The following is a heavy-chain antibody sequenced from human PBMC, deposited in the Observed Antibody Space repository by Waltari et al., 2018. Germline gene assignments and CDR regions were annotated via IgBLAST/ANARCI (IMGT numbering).Heavy chain of an antibody. D-gene: IGHD2-15*01. CDR2: IKEDGSDK. V-gene: IGHV3-7*01. J-gene: IGHJ6*02. CDR1: GFSVRCYW. CDR3: ARAFKYSMDV. Sequence: EAQLEESGGGLVQRGGSLRLSCAAAGFSVRCYWMRWVRQAPGKGLEWVASIKEDGSDKYYVDSVKGRFTISRDNAKNSLYLQVNSLRVEDTAVYYCARAFKYSMDVWGQGTTVTVSS.